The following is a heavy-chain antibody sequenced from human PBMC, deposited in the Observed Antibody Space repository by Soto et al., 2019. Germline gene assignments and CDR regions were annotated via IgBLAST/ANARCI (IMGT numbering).Heavy chain of an antibody. D-gene: IGHD2-15*01. J-gene: IGHJ6*02. CDR1: GGTFSSYA. CDR2: IIPIFGTT. Sequence: QVQLVQSGAEVKKPGSSVKVSCKASGGTFSSYAISWVRQAPGQGLEWMGGIIPIFGTTNYAQKFQGRLTITADESTSTAYMELSSLRSEDAAVYSCARSPGGSLSLDIYYVYSYGMDVWGQGTTVTVSS. CDR3: ARSPGGSLSLDIYYVYSYGMDV. V-gene: IGHV1-69*01.